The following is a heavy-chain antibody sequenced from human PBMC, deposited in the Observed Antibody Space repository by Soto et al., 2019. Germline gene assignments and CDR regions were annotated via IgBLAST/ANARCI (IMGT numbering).Heavy chain of an antibody. J-gene: IGHJ4*02. V-gene: IGHV3-30*03. CDR3: ARGPRSCSYTSCYTIDY. D-gene: IGHD2-2*02. CDR1: GFTFNSHP. Sequence: QVQLVESGGGVVQPGRSLRLSCAVSGFTFNSHPMHWVRQAPGKGVEWVAVISYGGANNYYADSVKGRFTISRDNSKHTLFLQMNSLMPEDTAVYSCARGPRSCSYTSCYTIDYWGQGSLVTVSS. CDR2: ISYGGANN.